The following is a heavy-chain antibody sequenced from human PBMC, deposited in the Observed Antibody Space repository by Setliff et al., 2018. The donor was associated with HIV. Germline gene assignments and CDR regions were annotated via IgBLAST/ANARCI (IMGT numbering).Heavy chain of an antibody. CDR3: ASGGPLGWVRGVSNWFDP. Sequence: SETLSLTCTVSGGSISSYYWSWIRQPAGKGLEWIGRIYTSGSTNYNPSLKSRVTMSVGTSKNQFSLKLSSVTAADTAVYYCASGGPLGWVRGVSNWFDPWGQGTLVTSPQ. CDR1: GGSISSYY. D-gene: IGHD3-10*01. V-gene: IGHV4-4*07. J-gene: IGHJ5*02. CDR2: IYTSGST.